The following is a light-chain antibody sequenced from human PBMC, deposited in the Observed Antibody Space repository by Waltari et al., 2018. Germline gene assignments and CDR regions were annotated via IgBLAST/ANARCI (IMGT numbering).Light chain of an antibody. J-gene: IGKJ4*01. CDR3: QQYNSFPLT. CDR2: KAF. V-gene: IGKV1-5*03. CDR1: QTTSNW. Sequence: DIQLTQSPSPLSASVGDRATITCRASQTTSNWLALYQQQPGKAPTLLIYKAFSLESGVPSRFSGSGSETEFTLTISSLQPDDFATYYCQQYNSFPLTFGGGTKVEIK.